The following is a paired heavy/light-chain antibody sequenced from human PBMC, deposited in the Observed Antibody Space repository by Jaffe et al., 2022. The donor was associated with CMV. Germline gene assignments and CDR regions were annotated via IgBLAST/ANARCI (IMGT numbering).Light chain of an antibody. V-gene: IGKV1-12*01. CDR3: QQADSFPLT. CDR2: AAS. Sequence: DIQMTQSPSSVFASVGDRVTITCRASQGISSWLAWYQQKPGKAPKLLIYAASNLQSGVPSRFSGSGSGTDFTLTINSLQPEDFATYYCQQADSFPLTFGGGTKVEIK. CDR1: QGISSW. J-gene: IGKJ4*01.
Heavy chain of an antibody. CDR1: GFTFEDYA. CDR2: ISWNSGTI. J-gene: IGHJ6*02. D-gene: IGHD6-13*01. CDR3: TKEHHVATAGHDYYYGMDV. V-gene: IGHV3-9*01. Sequence: EVQLVESGGGLVQPGRSLRLSCTVSGFTFEDYAMHWVRQAPGKGLEWVSGISWNSGTIGYADSVKGRFTISRDNAKNSLYLQMNSLRPEDTALYYCTKEHHVATAGHDYYYGMDVWGQGTTVTVSS.